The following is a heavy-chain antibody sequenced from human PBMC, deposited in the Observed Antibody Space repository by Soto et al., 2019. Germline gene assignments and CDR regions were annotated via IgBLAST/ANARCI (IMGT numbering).Heavy chain of an antibody. CDR3: ARGLKVAGIKLEGYDYGMDV. V-gene: IGHV1-69*12. CDR2: LIPMFGTA. CDR1: GGTFRTYS. J-gene: IGHJ6*02. Sequence: QVQLVQSGAEVKKPGSSVKVSCKASGGTFRTYSISWVRQAPGQGLEWMGVLIPMFGTANYAQKFQGRVTITADESTSTAYMELSRLRSEDTAVYYCARGLKVAGIKLEGYDYGMDVWGQGTTVTVSS. D-gene: IGHD1-20*01.